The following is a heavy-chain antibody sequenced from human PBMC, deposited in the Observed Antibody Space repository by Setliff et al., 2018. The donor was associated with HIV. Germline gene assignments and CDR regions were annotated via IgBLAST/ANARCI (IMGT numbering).Heavy chain of an antibody. CDR3: ARENSGYRAFDY. CDR1: AYTLTAYY. D-gene: IGHD3-22*01. Sequence: ASVKVSCKASAYTLTAYYMHWVRQAPGQGLEWMGWIYPNSGGTKYAQKFQGRVTMTRDTSISTAYMELSRLRSDDTAVYYCARENSGYRAFDYWGQATLVTV. V-gene: IGHV1-2*02. J-gene: IGHJ4*02. CDR2: IYPNSGGT.